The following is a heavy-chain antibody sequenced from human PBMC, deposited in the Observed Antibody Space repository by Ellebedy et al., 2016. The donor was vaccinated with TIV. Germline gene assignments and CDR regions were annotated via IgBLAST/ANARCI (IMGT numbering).Heavy chain of an antibody. D-gene: IGHD2-15*01. J-gene: IGHJ5*02. Sequence: ASVKVSXKASGYTFTSYDINWVRQATGQGLEWMGWMNPNSGNTGYAQKFQGRVTMTRNTSINTAYMELSRLTSEDTAVYYCARNSYCSGGDCYLAFNWFDPWGQGTLVTVSS. V-gene: IGHV1-8*01. CDR1: GYTFTSYD. CDR2: MNPNSGNT. CDR3: ARNSYCSGGDCYLAFNWFDP.